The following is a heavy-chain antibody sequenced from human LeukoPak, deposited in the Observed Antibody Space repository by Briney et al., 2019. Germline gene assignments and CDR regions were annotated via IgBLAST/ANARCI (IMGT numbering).Heavy chain of an antibody. V-gene: IGHV3-33*08. CDR2: IWYDGSNR. CDR1: GFTFSSYG. CDR3: ARGTRPRKYCSGGSCQPGFDY. J-gene: IGHJ4*02. D-gene: IGHD2-15*01. Sequence: PGGSLRLSCAASGFTFSSYGMHWVRQAPGKGLEWVAVIWYDGSNRYYADSVKGRFTISRDNSKNTLYLQMNSLRAEDTAVYYCARGTRPRKYCSGGSCQPGFDYWGQGTLVTVSS.